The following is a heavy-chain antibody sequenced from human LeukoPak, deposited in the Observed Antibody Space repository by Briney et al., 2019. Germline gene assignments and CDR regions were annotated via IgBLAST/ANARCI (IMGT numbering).Heavy chain of an antibody. CDR1: GDSVSSNSAA. Sequence: SQTLSLTCAISGDSVSSNSAAWNWIRQSPSRGLEWLGRTYYRSKWYNEYAVSVKSRMTINPDTSKNLFSLQLNSVTPEDTAVYYCARLRLIPLAPTYYFDYWGQGTLVTVSS. V-gene: IGHV6-1*01. J-gene: IGHJ4*02. CDR3: ARLRLIPLAPTYYFDY. D-gene: IGHD3-16*01. CDR2: TYYRSKWYN.